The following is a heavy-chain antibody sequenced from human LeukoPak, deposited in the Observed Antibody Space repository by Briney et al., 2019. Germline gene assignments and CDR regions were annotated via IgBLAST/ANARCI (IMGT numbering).Heavy chain of an antibody. Sequence: ASVKVSCKASGYTFTGYYMHWVRQAPGQGLEWVGWINPNSADTKYAQKFQGRVTMTRDTSISTTYMELSRLRSDDTAVYYCARNDFWSGYPGSYMDVWGKGTTATVSS. J-gene: IGHJ6*03. CDR3: ARNDFWSGYPGSYMDV. V-gene: IGHV1-2*02. CDR2: INPNSADT. CDR1: GYTFTGYY. D-gene: IGHD3-3*01.